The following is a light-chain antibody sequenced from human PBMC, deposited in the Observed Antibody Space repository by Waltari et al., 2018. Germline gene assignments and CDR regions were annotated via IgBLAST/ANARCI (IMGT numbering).Light chain of an antibody. Sequence: EIQLTQASSTLSAPIGNRVTINCGTSQYISNWLAWYQQKPGTAPKVLIYDASTLESGVPSRFSGSGSGTEFTLTISSLQPEDFATYYCQQYHNYPHTFGQGTKLEIK. J-gene: IGKJ2*01. V-gene: IGKV1-5*01. CDR2: DAS. CDR3: QQYHNYPHT. CDR1: QYISNW.